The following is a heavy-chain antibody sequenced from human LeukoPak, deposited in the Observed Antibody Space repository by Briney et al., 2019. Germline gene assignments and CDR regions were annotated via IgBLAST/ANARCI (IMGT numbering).Heavy chain of an antibody. Sequence: HTGGSLRLSCAASGFTFSSYGMHWVRQAPGKGLEWVAFIRYDGSNKYYADSVKGRFTISRDNSKNTLYLQMNSLRAEDTAVYYCAKDIRVRHGAFDIWGQGTMVTVSS. CDR1: GFTFSSYG. CDR3: AKDIRVRHGAFDI. D-gene: IGHD3-10*01. J-gene: IGHJ3*02. CDR2: IRYDGSNK. V-gene: IGHV3-30*02.